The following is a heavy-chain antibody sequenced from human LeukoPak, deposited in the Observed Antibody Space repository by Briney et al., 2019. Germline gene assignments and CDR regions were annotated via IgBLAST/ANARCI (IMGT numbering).Heavy chain of an antibody. CDR1: GGTFSSYA. V-gene: IGHV1-69*13. CDR3: ARDGERGAPFDY. CDR2: IIPIFGTA. D-gene: IGHD7-27*01. Sequence: ASVKVSCKASGGTFSSYAISWVRQAPGQGLEWVGGIIPIFGTANYAQKFQGGVTVTADESTSTAYMELSSLRSEDTAVYYCARDGERGAPFDYWGQGTLVTVSS. J-gene: IGHJ4*02.